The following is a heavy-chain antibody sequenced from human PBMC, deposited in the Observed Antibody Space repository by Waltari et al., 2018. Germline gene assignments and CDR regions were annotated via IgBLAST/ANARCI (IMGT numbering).Heavy chain of an antibody. V-gene: IGHV3-23*01. CDR3: AKDNTIPKLGSSSWYEPGD. CDR1: GFTFSSYA. J-gene: IGHJ4*02. Sequence: EVQLLESGGGLVQPGGSLRLSCAASGFTFSSYAMSWVRQAPGKGLEWVSAISGSGGSTYYADSVKGRFTISRDNSKNTLYLQMNSLRAEDTAVYYCAKDNTIPKLGSSSWYEPGDWGQGTLVTVSS. CDR2: ISGSGGST. D-gene: IGHD6-13*01.